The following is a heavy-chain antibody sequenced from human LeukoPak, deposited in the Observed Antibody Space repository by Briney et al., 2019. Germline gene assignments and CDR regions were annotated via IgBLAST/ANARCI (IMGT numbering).Heavy chain of an antibody. CDR1: GFTFSNYN. CDR2: ITSSGTYI. D-gene: IGHD3-22*01. Sequence: GGSLRLSCAASGFTFSNYNMNWVRQAPGKAMECVSSITSSGTYIFYADSVKGRFTITRDNAKNSLYLQMDSLGPEDTAVYYCAKVPSDSSGYPLDYWGQGTLVTVSS. V-gene: IGHV3-21*01. CDR3: AKVPSDSSGYPLDY. J-gene: IGHJ4*02.